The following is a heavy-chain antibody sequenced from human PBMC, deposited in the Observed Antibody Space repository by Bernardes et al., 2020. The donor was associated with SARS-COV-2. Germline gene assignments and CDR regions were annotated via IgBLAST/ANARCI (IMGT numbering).Heavy chain of an antibody. V-gene: IGHV1-18*01. CDR1: GYTFTSYG. D-gene: IGHD3-9*01. J-gene: IGHJ6*02. CDR2: ISAYNGNT. CDR3: AREGSWTGYYYGMDV. Sequence: ASVKVSCKASGYTFTSYGISWVRQDPGQGLEWMGWISAYNGNTNYAQKVQGRVTMTTDTSTSTAYMELRSLRSDDTAVYYCAREGSWTGYYYGMDVWGQGTTVTVSS.